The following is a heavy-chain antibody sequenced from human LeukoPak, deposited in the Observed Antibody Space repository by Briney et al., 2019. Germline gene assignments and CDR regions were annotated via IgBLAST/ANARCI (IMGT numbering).Heavy chain of an antibody. J-gene: IGHJ6*03. D-gene: IGHD1-26*01. V-gene: IGHV1-69*06. Sequence: SVKVSCKASGGTFSIYGISWVRQAPGKGLEWMGGIIPISATTNYAQKFQGRVTINADKSTTTADMELSSLRSEETAVYYCARDVGDAPTPYSYYYMDVWGKGTTVTVSS. CDR3: ARDVGDAPTPYSYYYMDV. CDR2: IIPISATT. CDR1: GGTFSIYG.